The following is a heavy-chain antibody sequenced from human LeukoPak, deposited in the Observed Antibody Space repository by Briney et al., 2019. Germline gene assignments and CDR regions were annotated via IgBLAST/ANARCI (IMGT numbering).Heavy chain of an antibody. CDR2: IWYDGSNK. CDR1: GFTFSSYG. Sequence: PGGSLRLSCAASGFTFSSYGMHWVRQAPGKGLEWVAVIWYDGSNKYYADSVKGRFTISRDNSKNTLYLQMNSLRAEDTAVYYCARDLHIVVVTARYGMDVWGQGTTVTVSS. V-gene: IGHV3-33*01. J-gene: IGHJ6*02. CDR3: ARDLHIVVVTARYGMDV. D-gene: IGHD2-21*02.